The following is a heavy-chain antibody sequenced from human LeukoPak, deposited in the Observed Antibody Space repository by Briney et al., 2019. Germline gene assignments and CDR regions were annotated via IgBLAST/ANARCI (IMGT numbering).Heavy chain of an antibody. CDR1: DGSFSGYY. CDR2: INHSGST. V-gene: IGHV4-34*01. CDR3: ARGLDDDILTGSGGMDV. Sequence: SETLSLTCAVYDGSFSGYYWSWIRQPPGKGLEWIGEINHSGSTNYNPSLKSRATISVDTSKNQFSLKLSSVTAADTAVYYCARGLDDDILTGSGGMDVWGQGTTVTVS. D-gene: IGHD3-9*01. J-gene: IGHJ6*02.